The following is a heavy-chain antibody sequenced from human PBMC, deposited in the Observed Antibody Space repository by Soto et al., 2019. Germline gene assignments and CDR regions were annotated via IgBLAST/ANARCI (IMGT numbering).Heavy chain of an antibody. Sequence: GGSLRLSCAASGFTFSSYAMSWVRQAPGKGLEWVSAISGSGGSTYYADSVKGRFTISRDNSKNTLYLQMNSLRAEDTAVYYCAKNVGRYDFWSGHPVPFDYWGQGTLVTVSS. V-gene: IGHV3-23*01. CDR3: AKNVGRYDFWSGHPVPFDY. D-gene: IGHD3-3*01. J-gene: IGHJ4*02. CDR2: ISGSGGST. CDR1: GFTFSSYA.